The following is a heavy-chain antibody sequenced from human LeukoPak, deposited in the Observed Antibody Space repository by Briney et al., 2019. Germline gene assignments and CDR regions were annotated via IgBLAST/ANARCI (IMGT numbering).Heavy chain of an antibody. J-gene: IGHJ4*02. D-gene: IGHD6-13*01. CDR3: ATGPRDSSSWYFREYLPARSFDY. V-gene: IGHV1-24*01. CDR1: GYTLTELS. CDR2: FDPEDGET. Sequence: ASVKVSCKVSGYTLTELSMHWVRQAPGKGLEWMGGFDPEDGETIYAQKFQGRVTMTEDTSTDTAYMELSSLRSEDTAVYYCATGPRDSSSWYFREYLPARSFDYWGQGTLVTVSS.